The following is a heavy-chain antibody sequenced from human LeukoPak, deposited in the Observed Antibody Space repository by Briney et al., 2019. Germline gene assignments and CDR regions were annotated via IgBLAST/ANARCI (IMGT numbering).Heavy chain of an antibody. Sequence: ASVKVSCKASGGTFSSYAISWVRQAPGQGLEWMGRIIPILGIANYAQKFQGRVTITADKSTSTAYMELSSLRSEDTAVYYCARGAGYSGYDFHWFDPWGQGTLVTVSS. CDR3: ARGAGYSGYDFHWFDP. J-gene: IGHJ5*02. CDR1: GGTFSSYA. V-gene: IGHV1-69*04. D-gene: IGHD5-12*01. CDR2: IIPILGIA.